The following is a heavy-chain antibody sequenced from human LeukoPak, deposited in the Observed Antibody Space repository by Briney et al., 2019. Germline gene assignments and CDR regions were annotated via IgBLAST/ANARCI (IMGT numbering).Heavy chain of an antibody. V-gene: IGHV1-69*05. Sequence: GSSVKVSCKASGGTFSSYAISWVRQAPGQGLEWMGGIIPIFGTANYAQKFQGRVTITTDESTSTAYMELSSLRSEDTAVYYCARGYDILTGSYYFDYWGQGTLVTVSS. D-gene: IGHD3-9*01. J-gene: IGHJ4*02. CDR1: GGTFSSYA. CDR2: IIPIFGTA. CDR3: ARGYDILTGSYYFDY.